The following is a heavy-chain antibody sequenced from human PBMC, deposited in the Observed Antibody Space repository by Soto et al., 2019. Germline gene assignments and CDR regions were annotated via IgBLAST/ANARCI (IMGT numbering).Heavy chain of an antibody. V-gene: IGHV1-8*01. CDR1: GYTFTSYD. J-gene: IGHJ5*02. CDR2: MNPNSGNT. Sequence: ASVKVSCKASGYTFTSYDINWVRQATGQGLEWMGWMNPNSGNTGYAQKFQGRVTMTRNTSISTAYMELSSLRSEDTAVYYCARGVITFGGVIAINWFDPWGQGXLVTVSS. CDR3: ARGVITFGGVIAINWFDP. D-gene: IGHD3-16*02.